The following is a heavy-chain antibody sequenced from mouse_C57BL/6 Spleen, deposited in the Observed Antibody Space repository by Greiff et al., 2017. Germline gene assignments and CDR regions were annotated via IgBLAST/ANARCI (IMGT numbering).Heavy chain of an antibody. Sequence: QVQLQQSGPELVKPGASVKISCKASGYAFSSSWMNWVKQRPGKGLEWIGRIYPGDGDTNYNGKFKGKATLTADKSSSTAYMQLSSLTSEDSAVYFCAREDSSYYFDYWGQGTTLTVAS. CDR2: IYPGDGDT. J-gene: IGHJ2*01. V-gene: IGHV1-82*01. CDR1: GYAFSSSW. CDR3: AREDSSYYFDY. D-gene: IGHD2-12*01.